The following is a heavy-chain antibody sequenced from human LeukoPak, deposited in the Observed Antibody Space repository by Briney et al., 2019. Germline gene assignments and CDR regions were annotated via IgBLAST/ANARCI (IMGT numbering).Heavy chain of an antibody. V-gene: IGHV4-30-2*01. CDR2: IYHRGST. D-gene: IGHD3-3*01. CDR3: ARIDFWSGSQPYFDY. Sequence: KPSQTLSLTCTVSGGSISSGGYYWSWIRQPPGKGLEWIGYIYHRGSTYYNPSLKSRVTISVDRSKNQFSLKLSSVTAADTAVYYCARIDFWSGSQPYFDYWGQGTLVTVSS. CDR1: GGSISSGGYY. J-gene: IGHJ4*02.